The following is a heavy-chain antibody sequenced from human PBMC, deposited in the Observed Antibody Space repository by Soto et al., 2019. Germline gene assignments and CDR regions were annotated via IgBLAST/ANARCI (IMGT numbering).Heavy chain of an antibody. J-gene: IGHJ1*01. CDR3: ARGSRSSGYYKSDVGKYFQH. V-gene: IGHV1-46*01. D-gene: IGHD3-22*01. CDR1: GYTFTSYY. Sequence: GASVKVSCKASGYTFTSYYMHWVRQAPGQGLEWMGIINPSGGSTSYAQKFQGRVTMTRDTSTSTVYMELSSLRSEDTAVYYCARGSRSSGYYKSDVGKYFQHWGQGTLVTVSS. CDR2: INPSGGST.